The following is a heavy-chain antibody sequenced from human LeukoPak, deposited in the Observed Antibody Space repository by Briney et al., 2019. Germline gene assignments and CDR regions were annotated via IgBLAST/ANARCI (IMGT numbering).Heavy chain of an antibody. V-gene: IGHV4-39*01. D-gene: IGHD5-18*01. CDR2: IYYSGST. CDR1: GGSISSSSYY. J-gene: IGHJ5*02. CDR3: ARSAMGGWFDP. Sequence: SEILSLTCTVSGGSISSSSYYWGWIRQPPGKGLEWIGSIYYSGSTYYNPSLKSRVTISVDTSKNQFSLKLSSVTAADTAVYYCARSAMGGWFDPWGQGTLVTVSS.